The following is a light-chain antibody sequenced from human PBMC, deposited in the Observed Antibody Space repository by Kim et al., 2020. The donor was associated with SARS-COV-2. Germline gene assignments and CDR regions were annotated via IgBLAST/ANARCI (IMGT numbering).Light chain of an antibody. CDR2: GTS. Sequence: DIQMTQSPSSVSASIGDRVTITCRASQGVGSWLAWYQQKPGRAPNLLIYGTSTLQINVPSRFSGSGSGTDFTLTISSLQPEAFATYYCQQSNSFSPLTFGGGTKVDIK. CDR3: QQSNSFSPLT. CDR1: QGVGSW. J-gene: IGKJ4*01. V-gene: IGKV1-12*01.